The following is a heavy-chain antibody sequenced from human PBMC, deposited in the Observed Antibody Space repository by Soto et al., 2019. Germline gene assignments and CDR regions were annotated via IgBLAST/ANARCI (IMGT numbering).Heavy chain of an antibody. CDR1: GGSINSGGYY. CDR2: IYYSGNT. CDR3: ARGCTYYAP. Sequence: QVQLQESGPGLVKPSQTLSLTCIVSGGSINSGGYYWSWIRHLPGKGLEWIGYIYYSGNTDYNPSLKSRITISADTSKNQFSLKLRYVTAADTAVYYCARGCTYYAPWGQGILVTVSS. D-gene: IGHD3-3*01. V-gene: IGHV4-31*03. J-gene: IGHJ5*02.